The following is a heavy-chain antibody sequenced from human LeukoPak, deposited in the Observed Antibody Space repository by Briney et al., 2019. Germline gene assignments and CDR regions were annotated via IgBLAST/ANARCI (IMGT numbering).Heavy chain of an antibody. D-gene: IGHD5-24*01. CDR2: IYPGDSDT. Sequence: GESLKISCKGSGYSFEHYWIGWVRQMPGKGLEWMGIIYPGDSDTRYSPSFQGQVTISADKSISTAYLQWSSLKASDTAMYYCARGRDGYSFGFDYWGQGTLVTVSS. J-gene: IGHJ4*02. CDR1: GYSFEHYW. CDR3: ARGRDGYSFGFDY. V-gene: IGHV5-51*01.